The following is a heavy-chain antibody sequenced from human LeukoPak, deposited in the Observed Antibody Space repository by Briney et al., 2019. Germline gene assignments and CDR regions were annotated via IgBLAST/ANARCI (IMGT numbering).Heavy chain of an antibody. CDR1: GFTFSSYA. J-gene: IGHJ3*02. V-gene: IGHV3-23*01. D-gene: IGHD3-22*01. CDR2: ISGSGGST. Sequence: GGSLRLSCAASGFTFSSYAMSWVREAPGKGLEWVSAISGSGGSTYYADSVKGRFTISRDNSKNTLYLQMNSLRAEDTAVYYCANTPIEGYYYDRSGYYGYLGAFDIWGQGTMVTVSS. CDR3: ANTPIEGYYYDRSGYYGYLGAFDI.